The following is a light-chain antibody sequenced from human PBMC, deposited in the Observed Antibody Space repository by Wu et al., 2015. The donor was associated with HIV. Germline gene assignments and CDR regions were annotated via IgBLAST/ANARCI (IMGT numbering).Light chain of an antibody. CDR2: KAS. Sequence: IQLTQSPSSLSASVGDRVTITCRASQTISTWLAWYQQKAGKAPKLLIYKASTLESGVPSRFSGSGSGTEFTLTISSLQPDDFATYYCQQYSSYPYTFGQGTMVEIK. CDR3: QQYSSYPYT. V-gene: IGKV1-5*03. J-gene: IGKJ2*01. CDR1: QTISTW.